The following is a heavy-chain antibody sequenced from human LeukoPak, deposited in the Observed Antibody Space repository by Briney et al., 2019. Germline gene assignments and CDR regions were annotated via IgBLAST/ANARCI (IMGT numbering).Heavy chain of an antibody. Sequence: SETLSLTCTVSGGSISSGSYYWSWIRQPPGKGLEWIGEINHSGSTNYNPSLKSRVTISVDTSKNQFSLKLSSVTAADTAVYYCAIRIAVAGPFDYWGQGTLVTVSS. CDR3: AIRIAVAGPFDY. D-gene: IGHD6-19*01. V-gene: IGHV4-39*07. J-gene: IGHJ4*02. CDR1: GGSISSGSYY. CDR2: INHSGST.